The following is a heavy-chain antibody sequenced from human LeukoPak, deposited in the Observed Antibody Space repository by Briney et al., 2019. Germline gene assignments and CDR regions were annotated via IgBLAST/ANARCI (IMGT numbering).Heavy chain of an antibody. D-gene: IGHD4-17*01. J-gene: IGHJ4*02. V-gene: IGHV3-20*04. CDR2: INWNGGST. Sequence: GGSLRLSCAASGFIFDDYGVNWVRQAPGKGLEWVSGINWNGGSTGYADSVKGRFTISRDNAKNSLYLQMNSLRAEDTALYYCARAAHYGDYALVKYYFDYWGQGTLVTVSA. CDR1: GFIFDDYG. CDR3: ARAAHYGDYALVKYYFDY.